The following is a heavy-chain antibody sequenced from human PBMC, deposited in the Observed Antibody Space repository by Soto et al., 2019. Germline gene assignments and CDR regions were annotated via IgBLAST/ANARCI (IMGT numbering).Heavy chain of an antibody. D-gene: IGHD6-6*01. Sequence: EVQLLESGGGLVQPGGSLRLSCAASGFTFSSYAMSWVRQAPGKGLEWVSGISGSGVSTYYADSVKGRFTISRDNSKSTLYLQRNSLRAEDTAVYYCAKDRERIATRSIDYWGQGTRVTVSS. J-gene: IGHJ4*02. CDR1: GFTFSSYA. CDR2: ISGSGVST. V-gene: IGHV3-23*01. CDR3: AKDRERIATRSIDY.